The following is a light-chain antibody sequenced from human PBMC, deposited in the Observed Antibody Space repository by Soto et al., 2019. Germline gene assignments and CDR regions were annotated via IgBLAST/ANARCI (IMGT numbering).Light chain of an antibody. CDR2: ASS. V-gene: IGKV1-39*01. J-gene: IGKJ4*01. CDR3: QQSYSNTLS. CDR1: QSIYTY. Sequence: DIQLTQSPSSLSASVGDRVTINCRASQSIYTYLIWFQLKPGKGPKLLIFASSTLQSGVPSRFSGSGSGADFSLTISSLQPEDFATYYCQQSYSNTLSFGGGTRV.